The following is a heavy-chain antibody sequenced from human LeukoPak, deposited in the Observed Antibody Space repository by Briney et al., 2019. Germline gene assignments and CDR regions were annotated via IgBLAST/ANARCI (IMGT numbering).Heavy chain of an antibody. D-gene: IGHD5-24*01. V-gene: IGHV3-23*01. CDR2: ISDSGGST. CDR1: GFTFSSYA. Sequence: GGSLRLSCAASGFTFSSYAMSWVRQAPEKGLEWVSAISDSGGSTYYADSVKGRFTISRDNSKNTLYLQMNSLRAEDTAVYYCAKGGDGYNYGVLGYWGQGTLVTVSS. CDR3: AKGGDGYNYGVLGY. J-gene: IGHJ4*02.